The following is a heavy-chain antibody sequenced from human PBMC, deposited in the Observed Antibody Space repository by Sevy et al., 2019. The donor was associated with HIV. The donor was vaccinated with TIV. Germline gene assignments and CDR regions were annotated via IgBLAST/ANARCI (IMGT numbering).Heavy chain of an antibody. Sequence: ASVKVSCKASGYNFIDYYIHWLRQAPGNGLEWLGWINPKTGGTNLSQKFQGRLTMTTDTSTSTAYMEQTRLRSGDSLTHGDRAIYFCARTLSGYDFNYFDYWGQGTLVTVSS. CDR1: GYNFIDYY. CDR3: RAIYFCARTLSGYDFNYFDY. D-gene: IGHD5-12*01. V-gene: IGHV1-2*02. CDR2: INPKTGGT. J-gene: IGHJ4*02.